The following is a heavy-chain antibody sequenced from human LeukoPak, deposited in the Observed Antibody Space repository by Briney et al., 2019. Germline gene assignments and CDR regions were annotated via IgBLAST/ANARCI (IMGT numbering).Heavy chain of an antibody. D-gene: IGHD6-19*01. V-gene: IGHV3-9*01. J-gene: IGHJ4*02. CDR1: GFTFDDYA. CDR3: AKDAGYSSGWPDRYFDY. Sequence: GGSLRLSCAASGFTFDDYAMHWVRQAPGKGLEWVSGISWNSGSIGYADSVKGRFTISRDNAKNSLYLQMNSLRAEDTALYYCAKDAGYSSGWPDRYFDYWGQGTLVTVSS. CDR2: ISWNSGSI.